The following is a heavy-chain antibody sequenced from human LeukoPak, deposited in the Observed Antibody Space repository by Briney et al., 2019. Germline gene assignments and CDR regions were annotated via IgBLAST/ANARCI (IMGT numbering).Heavy chain of an antibody. CDR2: ISSSGSTI. CDR1: GFTFSDYY. D-gene: IGHD3-10*01. Sequence: GGSLRLSCAASGFTFSDYYMSWIRQAPGKGLEWVSYISSSGSTIYYADSVKGRFTISRDNSKNTLYLQMNSLRAEDTAVYYCAKAGADHYGMLGNDYWGQGTLVTVSS. V-gene: IGHV3-11*01. J-gene: IGHJ4*02. CDR3: AKAGADHYGMLGNDY.